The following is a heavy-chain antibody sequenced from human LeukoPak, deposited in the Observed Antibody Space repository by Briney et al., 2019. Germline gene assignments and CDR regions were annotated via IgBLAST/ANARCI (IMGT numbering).Heavy chain of an antibody. D-gene: IGHD6-6*01. CDR3: ARYISSGLDY. J-gene: IGHJ4*02. Sequence: SETLSLTCTVSGGTISSYYWSWIRQPPGKGLEWIGYIYYTGSTNYNPSLKSRVTISVDTSKNQFSLKLSYVNAADTAVYYCARYISSGLDYWGQGTLVTVSS. CDR1: GGTISSYY. V-gene: IGHV4-59*08. CDR2: IYYTGST.